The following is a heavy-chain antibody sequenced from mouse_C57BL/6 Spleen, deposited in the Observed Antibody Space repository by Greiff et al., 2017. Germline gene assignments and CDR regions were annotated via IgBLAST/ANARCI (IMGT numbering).Heavy chain of an antibody. CDR2: IYPGSGNT. CDR1: GYTFTDYY. CDR3: ARKYFDY. J-gene: IGHJ2*01. Sequence: LQESGAELVRPGASVKLSCKASGYTFTDYYINWVKQRPGQGLEWIARIYPGSGNTYYNEKFKGKATLTAEKSSSTAYMQLSSLTSEDSAVYFCARKYFDYWGQGTTLTVSS. V-gene: IGHV1-76*01.